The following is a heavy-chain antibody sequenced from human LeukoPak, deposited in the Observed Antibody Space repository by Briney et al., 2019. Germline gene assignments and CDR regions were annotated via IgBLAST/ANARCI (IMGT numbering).Heavy chain of an antibody. Sequence: GGSLRLSCAASGFTFSTYDIHWVRQAPGKGLEWVAVIRYDGSDKFYADSVKGRFTVSRDNSKNTLYLQLNSLRAEDTAVYSCARGGYRGSGNYYDDYWGQGTLVTVSS. J-gene: IGHJ4*02. CDR3: ARGGYRGSGNYYDDY. D-gene: IGHD3-10*01. CDR1: GFTFSTYD. CDR2: IRYDGSDK. V-gene: IGHV3-33*01.